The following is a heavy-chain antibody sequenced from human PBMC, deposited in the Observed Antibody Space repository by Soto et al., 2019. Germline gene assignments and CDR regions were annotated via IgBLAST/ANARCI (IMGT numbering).Heavy chain of an antibody. D-gene: IGHD3-10*01. J-gene: IGHJ4*02. CDR1: GGSISSTTYY. V-gene: IGHV4-39*01. CDR2: IYYTGAT. CDR3: ARRSGSAIDY. Sequence: SETLSLTCTVSGGSISSTTYYWGWIRQPPGKGLEWIATIYYTGATYYNPSLQSRVTMSVDTSENQFSLKMSSVTAADTAVYYCARRSGSAIDYWGQGTLVNVSS.